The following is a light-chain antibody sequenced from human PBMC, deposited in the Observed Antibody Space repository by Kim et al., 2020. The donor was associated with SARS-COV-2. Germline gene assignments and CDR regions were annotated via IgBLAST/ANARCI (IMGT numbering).Light chain of an antibody. Sequence: DIVMTQSPDSLTVSLGESATINCKSSQSVLYSSNNKNYLAWYQQKPGQPPKLLIYWASTRESGVPDRFSGSGSGTDFTLTISSLQAEDVAVYYCQQYYSPPVTFGRGTKLEI. V-gene: IGKV4-1*01. CDR3: QQYYSPPVT. CDR2: WAS. J-gene: IGKJ4*01. CDR1: QSVLYSSNNKNY.